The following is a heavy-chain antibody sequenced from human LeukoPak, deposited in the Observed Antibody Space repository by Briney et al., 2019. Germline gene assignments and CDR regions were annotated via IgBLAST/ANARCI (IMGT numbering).Heavy chain of an antibody. J-gene: IGHJ6*03. V-gene: IGHV1-69*06. CDR1: GYTFTSYG. CDR2: IVPIFGTP. D-gene: IGHD5-18*01. Sequence: SVKVSCKASGYTFTSYGISWVRQAPGQGLEWMGGIVPIFGTPSYAQKFQGRVTISADTSTGTAYMELSSLRSEDTAIYFCARGGHTAMVLYYYYMDVWGNGTTVTVSS. CDR3: ARGGHTAMVLYYYYMDV.